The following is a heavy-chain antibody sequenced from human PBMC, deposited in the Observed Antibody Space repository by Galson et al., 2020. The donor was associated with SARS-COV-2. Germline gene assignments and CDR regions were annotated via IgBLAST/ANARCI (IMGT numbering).Heavy chain of an antibody. J-gene: IGHJ5*02. CDR2: MNPKSGNT. V-gene: IGHV1-8*01. D-gene: IGHD5-18*01. CDR1: GYTFTNYD. CDR3: ARVWERGFSYGNWFDP. Sequence: ASVKVPCKASGYTFTNYDINWVRQATGQGLEWMGWMNPKSGNTGYVQKFQGRVAMTRDTSTSTAYLELNSLRSEDTAVYYCARVWERGFSYGNWFDPWGQGTLVTVSS.